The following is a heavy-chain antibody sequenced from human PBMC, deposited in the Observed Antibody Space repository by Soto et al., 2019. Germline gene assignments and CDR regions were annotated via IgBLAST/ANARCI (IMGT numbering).Heavy chain of an antibody. CDR2: IKEDGSEK. CDR1: GFTFSKYW. V-gene: IGHV3-7*01. J-gene: IGHJ5*02. CDR3: ARVPVKVAAGTAWLDP. Sequence: EVQVVESGGGLVQPGGSLRLSCAASGFTFSKYWMSWVRQAPGKGLEWVANIKEDGSEKYYVDSVKGRFTISRDNAKNSLYLQMNSLRAEDTAVYYCARVPVKVAAGTAWLDPSGQGTLVTVSS. D-gene: IGHD6-13*01.